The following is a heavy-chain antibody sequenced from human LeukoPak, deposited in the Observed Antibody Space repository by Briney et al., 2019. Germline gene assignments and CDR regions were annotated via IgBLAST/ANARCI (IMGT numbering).Heavy chain of an antibody. CDR1: GFTFSSSW. J-gene: IGHJ5*02. CDR3: VRAHHPGGWFDP. V-gene: IGHV3-7*04. CDR2: INQDGGEI. Sequence: GGSLRLSCAASGFTFSSSWMTWVRQAPGKGLEWVASINQDGGEIHYVDSVKGRFTTSRDNAKNSLYLQMNSLTAEDTAVHYCVRAHHPGGWFDPWGQGTLVTVSS. D-gene: IGHD3-10*01.